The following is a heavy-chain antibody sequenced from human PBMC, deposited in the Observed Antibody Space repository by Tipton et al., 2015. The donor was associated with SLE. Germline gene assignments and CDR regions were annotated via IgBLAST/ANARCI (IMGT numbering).Heavy chain of an antibody. D-gene: IGHD3-10*01. CDR3: ARGAKERITLVRVRPYYFDY. CDR2: ILYNGVT. Sequence: TLSLTCTVSGASVGHSSYYWGWIRQPPGKGLEWIGSILYNGVTSYNPSLKSRITISLGTSKNQFSLKLTSMTAADTAVYYCARGAKERITLVRVRPYYFDYWGQGSLVTVSS. V-gene: IGHV4-39*07. CDR1: GASVGHSSYY. J-gene: IGHJ4*01.